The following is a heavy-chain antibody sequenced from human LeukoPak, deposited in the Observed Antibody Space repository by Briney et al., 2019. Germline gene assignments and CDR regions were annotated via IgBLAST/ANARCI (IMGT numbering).Heavy chain of an antibody. D-gene: IGHD4/OR15-4a*01. Sequence: GGSLTLSCAASGFTVSSNYMSWVRQAPGKGLEWVSVIYSGGSTYYADSVKGRFTISRDNAKNSLYLQMNSLRAEDTAVYYCARELPFHDYAALRPDYWGQGTLVTVSS. CDR2: IYSGGST. V-gene: IGHV3-53*01. CDR1: GFTVSSNY. J-gene: IGHJ4*02. CDR3: ARELPFHDYAALRPDY.